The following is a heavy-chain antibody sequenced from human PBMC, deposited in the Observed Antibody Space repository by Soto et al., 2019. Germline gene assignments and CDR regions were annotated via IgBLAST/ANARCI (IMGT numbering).Heavy chain of an antibody. Sequence: LSLTCTVSGGSISSGDYYWSWIRQPPGKGLEWIGYIYYSGSTYYNPSLKSRVTISVDTSKNQFSLKLSSVTAADTAAYYCARGVDTAMESHYYYGMDVWGQGTTVTVSS. V-gene: IGHV4-30-4*01. CDR3: ARGVDTAMESHYYYGMDV. CDR1: GGSISSGDYY. J-gene: IGHJ6*02. D-gene: IGHD5-18*01. CDR2: IYYSGST.